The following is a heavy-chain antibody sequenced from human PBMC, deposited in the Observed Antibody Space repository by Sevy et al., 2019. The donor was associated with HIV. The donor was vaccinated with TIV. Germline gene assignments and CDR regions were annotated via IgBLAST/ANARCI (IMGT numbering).Heavy chain of an antibody. Sequence: GGSLRLSCVASGFTFSDYYMSWNRQAPGKGLEWVSYISSSGSTIYYADSVKGRFTISRDNAKNSLYLQMNSLRAEDTAVYYCARDRGNLGYCSGGSCYGGGWFDPWGQGTLVTVSS. V-gene: IGHV3-11*01. CDR1: GFTFSDYY. D-gene: IGHD2-15*01. J-gene: IGHJ5*02. CDR3: ARDRGNLGYCSGGSCYGGGWFDP. CDR2: ISSSGSTI.